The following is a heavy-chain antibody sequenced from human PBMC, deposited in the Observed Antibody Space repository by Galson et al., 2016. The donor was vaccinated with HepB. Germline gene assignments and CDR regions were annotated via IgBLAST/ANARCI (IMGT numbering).Heavy chain of an antibody. CDR2: IWHDGSNK. J-gene: IGHJ6*02. Sequence: SLRLSCAASGFSFNSYGMHWVRQAPDKGLEWVAFIWHDGSNKYYADSVKGRFTISRDNSKNTLYLQMNSLRAEDTAVYHCAKDPSSRWYKYYHGMDVWGQGTTVTVSS. CDR3: AKDPSSRWYKYYHGMDV. V-gene: IGHV3-33*06. D-gene: IGHD6-19*01. CDR1: GFSFNSYG.